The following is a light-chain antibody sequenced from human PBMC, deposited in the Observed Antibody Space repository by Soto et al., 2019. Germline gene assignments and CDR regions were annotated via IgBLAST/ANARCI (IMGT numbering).Light chain of an antibody. CDR1: QSVNNN. Sequence: EIVVAQSPATLSLSPGERATLSCTASQSVNNNVAWYQQKPGHTPRLLIYSASLGATGTPARFSGSGSGSDFTLTISSLQSEDFAVYYCQQYNKWPLTFGPGTKVDIK. J-gene: IGKJ3*01. CDR2: SAS. V-gene: IGKV3-15*01. CDR3: QQYNKWPLT.